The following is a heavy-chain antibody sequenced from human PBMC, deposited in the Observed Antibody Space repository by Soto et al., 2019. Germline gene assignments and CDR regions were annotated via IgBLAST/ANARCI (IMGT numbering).Heavy chain of an antibody. D-gene: IGHD3-10*01. Sequence: WTWIRQHPVKGLEWIGNIYYTGSTNSDESLKSRLIISVDRSENYFSLKLSYVTAADTAVYYCARDRLGNHYYNGMDVWGQGTTVTVSS. V-gene: IGHV4-31*02. CDR2: IYYTGST. CDR3: ARDRLGNHYYNGMDV. J-gene: IGHJ6*02.